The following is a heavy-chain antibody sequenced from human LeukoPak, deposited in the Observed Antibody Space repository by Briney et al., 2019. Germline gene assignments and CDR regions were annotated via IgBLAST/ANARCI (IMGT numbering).Heavy chain of an antibody. V-gene: IGHV1-18*01. D-gene: IGHD3-22*01. Sequence: GASVKLSCKSSGYTFTSYGISWVRQAPGQGLEWMGWISAYNGNTNYAQKLQGRVTMTADTSTSTAYMELRRLSPEDTAVYYCARVYYYDSSGFRADYWGEGTLVTVSS. CDR2: ISAYNGNT. J-gene: IGHJ4*02. CDR3: ARVYYYDSSGFRADY. CDR1: GYTFTSYG.